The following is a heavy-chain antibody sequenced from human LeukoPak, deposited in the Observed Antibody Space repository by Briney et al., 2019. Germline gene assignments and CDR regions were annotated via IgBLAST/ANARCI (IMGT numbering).Heavy chain of an antibody. CDR2: INPNSGGT. CDR3: ARDTTILLNWFDP. V-gene: IGHV1-2*02. J-gene: IGHJ5*02. CDR1: GYSFTDYY. Sequence: GASVKVSCKASGYSFTDYYMHWVRQAPGQGLEWMGWINPNSGGTNYAQQFQDRVTMTRDTSISTAYMELSRLRSDDTAVYYCARDTTILLNWFDPWGQGTLVIVSS. D-gene: IGHD1-14*01.